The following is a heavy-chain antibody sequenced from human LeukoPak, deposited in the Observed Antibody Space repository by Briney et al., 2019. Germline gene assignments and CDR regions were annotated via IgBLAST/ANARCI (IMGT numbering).Heavy chain of an antibody. V-gene: IGHV1-46*01. CDR3: ARGRRNKKWPLPFY. J-gene: IGHJ4*02. D-gene: IGHD5-12*01. Sequence: ASVKVSCKASGYTFTSYYMRWVRQAPGQGLEWMGIINPSGGSTSYAQKFQGRVTMTRNTSISTAYMELSSLRSEDTAVYYCARGRRNKKWPLPFYWGQGTLVTVSS. CDR1: GYTFTSYY. CDR2: INPSGGST.